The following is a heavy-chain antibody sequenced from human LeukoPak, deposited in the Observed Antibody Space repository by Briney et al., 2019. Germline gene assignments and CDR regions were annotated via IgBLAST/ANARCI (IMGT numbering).Heavy chain of an antibody. J-gene: IGHJ4*02. CDR2: IYYSGST. CDR3: ARVPTYSSGFDY. CDR1: GGSFSGYY. V-gene: IGHV4-59*01. Sequence: SETLSLTCAVYGGSFSGYYWSWIRQPPGKGLEWIGYIYYSGSTNYNPSLKSRVTISVDTSKNQFSLKLSSVTAADTAVYYCARVPTYSSGFDYWGQGTLVTVSS. D-gene: IGHD6-19*01.